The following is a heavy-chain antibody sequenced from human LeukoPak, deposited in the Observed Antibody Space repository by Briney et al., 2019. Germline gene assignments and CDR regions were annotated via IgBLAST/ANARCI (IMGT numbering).Heavy chain of an antibody. D-gene: IGHD3-10*01. CDR3: ARVRDYYGSGSYSYFDY. CDR2: IWYDGSNK. Sequence: GRSLRLSCAASGFTFSSYGMHWVRQAPGKGLEWVAVIWYDGSNKYYADSVKGRFIISRDNSKNTLYLQMNSLRAEDTAVYYCARVRDYYGSGSYSYFDYWGQGTLVTVSS. J-gene: IGHJ4*02. CDR1: GFTFSSYG. V-gene: IGHV3-33*01.